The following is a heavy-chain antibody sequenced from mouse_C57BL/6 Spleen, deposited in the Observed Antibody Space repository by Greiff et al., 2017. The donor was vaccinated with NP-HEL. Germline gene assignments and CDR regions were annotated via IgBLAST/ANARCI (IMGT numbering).Heavy chain of an antibody. CDR1: GYAFSSYW. CDR3: ARGITTVVVYYFDY. V-gene: IGHV1-80*01. D-gene: IGHD1-1*01. Sequence: QVQLQQSGAELVKPGASVKISCKASGYAFSSYWMNWVKQRPGKGLEWIGQIYPGDGDTTSNGKFKGKATLTADKSTSTAYMQLSSLTSEDSAVYFCARGITTVVVYYFDYWGQGTTLTVSS. CDR2: IYPGDGDT. J-gene: IGHJ2*01.